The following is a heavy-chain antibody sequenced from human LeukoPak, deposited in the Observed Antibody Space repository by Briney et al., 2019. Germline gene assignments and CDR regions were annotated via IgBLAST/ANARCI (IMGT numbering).Heavy chain of an antibody. CDR2: IYYSGST. J-gene: IGHJ4*02. D-gene: IGHD3-10*01. CDR3: ARLRSALYYYGSGSYLKGFDY. CDR1: GGSISSYY. V-gene: IGHV4-59*08. Sequence: SETLSLTCTVSGGSISSYYWSWIRQPPGKGLEWIGYIYYSGSTNYNPSLKSRVTISVDTSKNQFSLKLSSVTAADTAVYYCARLRSALYYYGSGSYLKGFDYWGQGTLVTVSS.